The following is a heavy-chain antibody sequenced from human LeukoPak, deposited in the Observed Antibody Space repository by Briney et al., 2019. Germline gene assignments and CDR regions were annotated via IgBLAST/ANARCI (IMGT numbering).Heavy chain of an antibody. CDR1: GFTFSSYS. D-gene: IGHD4-17*01. CDR3: ARDAYGDYSFDY. V-gene: IGHV3-21*01. Sequence: GGSLRLSCAASGFTFSSYSMNWVRQAPGKGLEWVSSISSSSSYIYYADSVKGRFTISRDNAKNSLYLQMNSLRAEDTAVYYCARDAYGDYSFDYWGQGTLVSVSS. J-gene: IGHJ4*02. CDR2: ISSSSSYI.